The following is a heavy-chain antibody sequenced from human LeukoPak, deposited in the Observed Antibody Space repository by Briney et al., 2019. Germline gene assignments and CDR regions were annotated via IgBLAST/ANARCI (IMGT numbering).Heavy chain of an antibody. CDR3: ARMPYYYYGMDV. D-gene: IGHD2-2*01. Sequence: PSETLSLTCTVSGGSISSGDYYWSWIRQPPGKGLEWIGYIYYSGSTYYNPSLKSRVTISVDTSKNQFSLKLSSVTAADTAVYYCARMPYYYYGMDVWGQGTTVTVSS. J-gene: IGHJ6*02. CDR1: GGSISSGDYY. V-gene: IGHV4-30-4*01. CDR2: IYYSGST.